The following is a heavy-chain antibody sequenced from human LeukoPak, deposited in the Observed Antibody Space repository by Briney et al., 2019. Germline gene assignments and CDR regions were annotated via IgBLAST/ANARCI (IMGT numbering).Heavy chain of an antibody. J-gene: IGHJ5*02. D-gene: IGHD3-16*01. CDR1: GYSISSGYY. CDR3: ARDGGEVVITYNWFDP. V-gene: IGHV4-38-2*02. Sequence: PSETLSLTCTVSGYSISSGYYWGGTRTPPGKGREGMGIINNRGTTYYNPSLQSRVTMSVDASKNQFSLELRSVTAADTAVYYCARDGGEVVITYNWFDPWGQGTLVTVSS. CDR2: INNRGTT.